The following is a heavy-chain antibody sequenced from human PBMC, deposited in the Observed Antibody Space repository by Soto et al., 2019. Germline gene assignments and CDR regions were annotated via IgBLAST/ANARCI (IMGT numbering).Heavy chain of an antibody. J-gene: IGHJ6*02. CDR3: ARELSLAAAVYYYGMDV. Sequence: PGGSLRLSXAASGFTFSDYYMSWIRQAPGKGLEWVSYISSSGSTIYYADSVKGRFTISRDNAKNSLYLQMNSLRAEDTAVYYCARELSLAAAVYYYGMDVWGQGTTVTVSS. D-gene: IGHD6-13*01. CDR1: GFTFSDYY. V-gene: IGHV3-11*01. CDR2: ISSSGSTI.